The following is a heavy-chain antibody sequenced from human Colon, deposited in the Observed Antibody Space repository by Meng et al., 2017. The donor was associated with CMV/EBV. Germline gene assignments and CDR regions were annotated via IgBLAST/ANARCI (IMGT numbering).Heavy chain of an antibody. CDR2: YDPEDGET. D-gene: IGHD3-3*01. CDR1: GSTLSELS. J-gene: IGHJ4*02. Sequence: ASVKVSCKVSGSTLSELSIHWVRQAPGKGLEWMGGYDPEDGETVFAQKFQGRVTMTEDTSTGTAYMELSSLRSEDTAMYYCAPITIFGVVDGDDWGQGTLVTVSS. CDR3: APITIFGVVDGDD. V-gene: IGHV1-24*01.